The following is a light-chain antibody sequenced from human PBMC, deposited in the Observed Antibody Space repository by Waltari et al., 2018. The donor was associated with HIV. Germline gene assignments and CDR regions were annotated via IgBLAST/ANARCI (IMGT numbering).Light chain of an antibody. V-gene: IGKV3-15*01. J-gene: IGKJ1*01. CDR2: GTS. CDR1: QSVNSN. Sequence: EILITQSPATLAVSPGEKAPLSCRASQSVNSNLAWYQQKPGQTPRLLIYGTSTRATEIPARFSGSGSGTEFTLTISSLQSEDFAVYYCHHYNNWRETFGQGTKVEIK. CDR3: HHYNNWRET.